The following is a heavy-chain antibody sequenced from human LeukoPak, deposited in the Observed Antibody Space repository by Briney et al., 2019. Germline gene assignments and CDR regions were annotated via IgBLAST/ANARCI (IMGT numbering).Heavy chain of an antibody. V-gene: IGHV1-46*01. CDR2: INPSGGST. CDR1: GYTFTSYY. Sequence: ASVTVSFKASGYTFTSYYMHWVRQAPGQGLEWMGIINPSGGSTSYSQKFQGRVTMITDTSTSTDYTQQSSLRSADTAVYYCAREGSLARGRGSIRFDPWGEGTLVTVSS. D-gene: IGHD1-26*01. J-gene: IGHJ5*02. CDR3: AREGSLARGRGSIRFDP.